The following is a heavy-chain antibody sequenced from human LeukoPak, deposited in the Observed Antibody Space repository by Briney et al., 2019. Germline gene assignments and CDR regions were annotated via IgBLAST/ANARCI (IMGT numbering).Heavy chain of an antibody. V-gene: IGHV4-30-2*03. D-gene: IGHD3-16*01. CDR3: ARGESLDY. CDR1: GGSISSGGYY. CDR2: IYHSGRT. Sequence: SQTLSLTCTVSGGSISSGGYYWSWIRQPPGKGLEWIGSIYHSGRTYHNPSLTSRVTISVDTSKNQFSLRLSSLTAADTAVYYCARGESLDYWGQGTLVTVSA. J-gene: IGHJ4*02.